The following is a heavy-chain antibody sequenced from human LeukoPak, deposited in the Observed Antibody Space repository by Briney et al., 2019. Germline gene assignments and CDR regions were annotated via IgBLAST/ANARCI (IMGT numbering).Heavy chain of an antibody. Sequence: GGSLRLSCVASGFIFSNYWMHWVRQAPGKGLVWVSRINSDGSSTTYADSVKGRFTISRDNAENTLYLQMNSLRAEDTAVYYCARGYSSSRYFDYWGQGTLVTVSS. J-gene: IGHJ4*02. CDR3: ARGYSSSRYFDY. D-gene: IGHD6-6*01. CDR2: INSDGSST. CDR1: GFIFSNYW. V-gene: IGHV3-74*01.